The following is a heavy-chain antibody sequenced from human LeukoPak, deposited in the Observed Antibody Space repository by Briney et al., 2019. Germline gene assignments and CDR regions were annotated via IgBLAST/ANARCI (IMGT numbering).Heavy chain of an antibody. V-gene: IGHV1-69*05. CDR1: GGTFSSYA. CDR2: IIPIFGTA. D-gene: IGHD3-22*01. CDR3: ARDTYYYDSSGYYYYYYYMDV. Sequence: SVKVSCKASGGTFSSYAISWVRQAPGQGLEWMGRIIPIFGTANYAQKFQGRVTTTTDESTSTAYMELSSLRSEDTAVYYCARDTYYYDSSGYYYYYYYMDVWGKGTTVTVSS. J-gene: IGHJ6*03.